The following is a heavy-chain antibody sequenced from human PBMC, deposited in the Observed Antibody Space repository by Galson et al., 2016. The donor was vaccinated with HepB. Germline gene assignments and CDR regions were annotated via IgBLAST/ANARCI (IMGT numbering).Heavy chain of an antibody. CDR3: ARQPLHSYGRSYLDL. J-gene: IGHJ4*02. Sequence: QSGAEVKKPGESLRISCEASGSSFARFWIGWVRQLPGKGLEWMGIIYPGDSDARYSPSLQGQVTISVDKSINTAYLQWSSLKASDTAMYYCARQPLHSYGRSYLDLWGQGTLVTVSS. CDR2: IYPGDSDA. V-gene: IGHV5-51*01. D-gene: IGHD5-18*01. CDR1: GSSFARFW.